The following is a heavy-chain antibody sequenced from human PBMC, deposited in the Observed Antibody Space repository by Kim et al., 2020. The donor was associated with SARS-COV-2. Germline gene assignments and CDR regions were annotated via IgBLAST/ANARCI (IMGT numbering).Heavy chain of an antibody. CDR2: IKSNTGGGTT. CDR1: GFNFNSAW. CDR3: IWQSPYYFDH. Sequence: GGSLRLSCAASGFNFNSAWMSWVRQTPGKGPEWVGRIKSNTGGGTTDYSAPVRGRFTISRDDSQTSVYLHMNSLKTEDTAVYYCIWQSPYYFDHWGQGTLVTVSS. D-gene: IGHD6-19*01. V-gene: IGHV3-15*01. J-gene: IGHJ4*02.